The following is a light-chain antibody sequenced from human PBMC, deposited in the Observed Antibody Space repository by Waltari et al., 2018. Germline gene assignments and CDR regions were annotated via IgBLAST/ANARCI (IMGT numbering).Light chain of an antibody. CDR1: QRISNY. Sequence: DIQMTQSPFSLSASVGDRVTITCRASQRISNYVNWYQQKAGKAPKLLIYLASTLQSGVPSRFSVSGSGTDFTLTINSLQPEDFATYFCQQGYSSPLTFGGGTQVEIK. V-gene: IGKV1-39*01. CDR3: QQGYSSPLT. CDR2: LAS. J-gene: IGKJ4*01.